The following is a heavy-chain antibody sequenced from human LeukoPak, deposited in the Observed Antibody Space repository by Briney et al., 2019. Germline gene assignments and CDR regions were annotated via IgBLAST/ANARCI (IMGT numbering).Heavy chain of an antibody. J-gene: IGHJ4*02. Sequence: GGSLRLSRAASGFTFSSYAMSWVRQAPGKGLEWVSAISGSGGSTYYADSVKGRFTISRDNSKNTLYLQMNSLRAEDTAVYYGAKVRGSGSYYRRGYFDYWGQGTLVTVSS. V-gene: IGHV3-23*01. CDR2: ISGSGGST. CDR3: AKVRGSGSYYRRGYFDY. D-gene: IGHD3-10*01. CDR1: GFTFSSYA.